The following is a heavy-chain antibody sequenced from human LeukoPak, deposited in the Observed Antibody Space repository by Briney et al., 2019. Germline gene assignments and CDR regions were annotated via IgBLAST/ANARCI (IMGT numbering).Heavy chain of an antibody. CDR3: ARVSSIWTDY. V-gene: IGHV1-2*02. CDR2: INPSSGGT. Sequence: ASVKVSCKASGYNFTGYFLHWIRQAPGQGLEWMGWINPSSGGTEYAQKFQGRVTMTRDTSISTAYMELSRLTSDDTAVYYCARVSSIWTDYWGQGTLVTVSS. J-gene: IGHJ4*02. CDR1: GYNFTGYF. D-gene: IGHD3-3*02.